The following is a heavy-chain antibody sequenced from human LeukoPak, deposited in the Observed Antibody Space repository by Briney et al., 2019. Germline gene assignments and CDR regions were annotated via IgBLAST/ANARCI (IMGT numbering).Heavy chain of an antibody. CDR3: ARDPTGGNRYFDL. CDR2: NNSSSSYT. J-gene: IGHJ2*01. V-gene: IGHV3-11*06. D-gene: IGHD4-23*01. CDR1: GLTYSDYY. Sequence: GGSLRLFYAASGLTYSDYYMSWTRQAPGKGLEYVSYNNSSSSYTNYADAVKGRFTISRDNAKNSLYLQMNSLRAEDTAVYYCARDPTGGNRYFDLWGRGTLVTVSS.